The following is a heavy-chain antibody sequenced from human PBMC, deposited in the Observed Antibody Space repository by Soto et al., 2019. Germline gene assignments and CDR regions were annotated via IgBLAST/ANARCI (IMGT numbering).Heavy chain of an antibody. D-gene: IGHD1-1*01. Sequence: GGSLRLSCEASGFSFRDRGMHWIRQARDKGLEWIASISHDGDYTYYPDSVKGRFTVSRDNSKNTLSLQMDSLRSDDTALYHCVRGTGTTGTSIHFDHWGQGTQVTVSS. CDR3: VRGTGTTGTSIHFDH. V-gene: IGHV3-30-3*01. CDR2: ISHDGDYT. J-gene: IGHJ4*02. CDR1: GFSFRDRG.